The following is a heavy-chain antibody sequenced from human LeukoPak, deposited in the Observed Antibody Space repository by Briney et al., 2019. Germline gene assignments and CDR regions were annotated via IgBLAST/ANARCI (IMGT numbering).Heavy chain of an antibody. V-gene: IGHV3-7*01. D-gene: IGHD2-21*02. CDR2: IQEDGSGE. CDR1: GFTLSSSW. CDR3: TRGGGDL. J-gene: IGHJ4*01. Sequence: GGSLRLSCAASGFTLSSSWMGWVRQTPGKGLEWVAKIQEDGSGETYVDSVQGRFTIFRDNAKNSLYLQMHSLRVEDTSVYYCTRGGGDLWGQGTLVTVSS.